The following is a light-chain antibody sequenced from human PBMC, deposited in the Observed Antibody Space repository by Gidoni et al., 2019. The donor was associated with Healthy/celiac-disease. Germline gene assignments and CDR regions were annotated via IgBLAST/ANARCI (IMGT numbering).Light chain of an antibody. CDR1: QSVSSSY. V-gene: IGKV3-20*01. J-gene: IGKJ2*04. CDR3: QQYGSSRS. CDR2: GAS. Sequence: EIVLTQSPGTLSLSPGERATLSCRASQSVSSSYLAWYQQKPGQAPRLLIYGASSRATGIPDRFSGSGSGTDFTLTISRLEPEDFAVYYRQQYGSSRSFGQGTKLEIK.